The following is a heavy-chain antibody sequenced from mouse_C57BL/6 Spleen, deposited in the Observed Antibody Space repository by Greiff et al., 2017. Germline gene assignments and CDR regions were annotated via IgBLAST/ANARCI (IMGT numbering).Heavy chain of an antibody. J-gene: IGHJ4*01. CDR3: ARSKIPYDGYSGYAMDY. CDR2: IDPEDGET. V-gene: IGHV14-2*01. CDR1: GFNFKDYY. Sequence: EVQLQQSGAELVKPGASVKLSCTASGFNFKDYYMHWVKQRTEQGLEWIGRIDPEDGETNYDPKFQGKATITADTSSNTAYLQLSSLTSEDTAVYYGARSKIPYDGYSGYAMDYWGQGTSVTVSS. D-gene: IGHD2-3*01.